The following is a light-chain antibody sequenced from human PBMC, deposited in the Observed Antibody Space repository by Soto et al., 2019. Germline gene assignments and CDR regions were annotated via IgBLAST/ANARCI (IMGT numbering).Light chain of an antibody. Sequence: DIQMTQSPSSLSASVGDRVTITCQASQDISNYLNWYQQTPGKAPKLLIYDASKLETGVPSRFSGSGSGTDFPFTISSLQPEDIATYYCQQYDNLTLTFGGGTQVEIK. CDR1: QDISNY. CDR2: DAS. V-gene: IGKV1-33*01. CDR3: QQYDNLTLT. J-gene: IGKJ4*01.